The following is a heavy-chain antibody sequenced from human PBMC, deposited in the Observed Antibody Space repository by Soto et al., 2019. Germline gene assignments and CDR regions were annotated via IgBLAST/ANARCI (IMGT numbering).Heavy chain of an antibody. Sequence: PSETLSLTCTVSGGSISSSSYYWGWIRQPPGKGLEWIGSIYYSGSTYYNPSLKSRVTISVDTSKNQFSLKLSSVTAADTAVYYCASAFVVVVAATNAFDIWGQGTMVTVSS. J-gene: IGHJ3*02. D-gene: IGHD2-15*01. CDR2: IYYSGST. CDR1: GGSISSSSYY. CDR3: ASAFVVVVAATNAFDI. V-gene: IGHV4-39*01.